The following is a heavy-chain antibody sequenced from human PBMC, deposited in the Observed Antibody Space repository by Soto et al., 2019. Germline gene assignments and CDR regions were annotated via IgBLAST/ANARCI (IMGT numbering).Heavy chain of an antibody. CDR2: ISHLETT. CDR1: GVTLRDVASS. V-gene: IGHV4-30-2*06. D-gene: IGHD5-18*01. Sequence: LSLPGISSGVTLRDVASSGSWIRQSPGKVVEWLGYISHLETTYYNPSFKRRLSLAIDRTRNQFSLSLSSMTAAEKAVYYCARGDGYDSFDFWGQGIQVTVSS. CDR3: ARGDGYDSFDF. J-gene: IGHJ4*02.